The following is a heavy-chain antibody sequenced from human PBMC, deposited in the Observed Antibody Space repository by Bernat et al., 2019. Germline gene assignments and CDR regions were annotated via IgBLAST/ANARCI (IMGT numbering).Heavy chain of an antibody. CDR2: IYYSGST. Sequence: QLQLQESGPGLVKPSETLSLTCTVSGGSISSSSYYWGWIRQPPGKGLEWIGSIYYSGSTYYNPSLKSRVTISVDTSKNQFSLKLGSVTAADTAVYYCARDRDSSDDDAFDIWGQGAMVTVSS. CDR1: GGSISSSSYY. CDR3: ARDRDSSDDDAFDI. D-gene: IGHD3/OR15-3a*01. V-gene: IGHV4-39*02. J-gene: IGHJ3*02.